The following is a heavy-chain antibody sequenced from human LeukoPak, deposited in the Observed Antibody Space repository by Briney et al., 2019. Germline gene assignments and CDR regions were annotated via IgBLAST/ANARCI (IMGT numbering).Heavy chain of an antibody. CDR2: ISGYNGNT. V-gene: IGHV1-18*01. Sequence: ATVKVSCKASGYTFIRYGISWVRQAPGQGLEWMGWISGYNGNTNYAQQLQGRVTSTTDTSTSTAYMELRSLRSDDTAVYYCARSYYDSRGYYYDYWGQGTLVTVSS. CDR1: GYTFIRYG. J-gene: IGHJ4*02. D-gene: IGHD3-22*01. CDR3: ARSYYDSRGYYYDY.